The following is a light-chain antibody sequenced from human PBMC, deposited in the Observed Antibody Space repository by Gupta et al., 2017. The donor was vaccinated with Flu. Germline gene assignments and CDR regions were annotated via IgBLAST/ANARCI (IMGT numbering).Light chain of an antibody. CDR2: DGK. Sequence: GQAGTVSGTGTRSVVGGYNFGSWDQRSPHKARKLIIDDGKKRPSGVPGRFSGSKSGNTAALTIAGRQAEDEADYCCGSYGSQYVFGSGTKVTVL. CDR3: GSYGSQYV. V-gene: IGLV2-11*03. J-gene: IGLJ1*01. CDR1: RSVVGGYNF.